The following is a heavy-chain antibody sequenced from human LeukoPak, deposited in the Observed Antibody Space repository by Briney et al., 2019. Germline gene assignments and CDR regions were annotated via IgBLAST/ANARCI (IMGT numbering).Heavy chain of an antibody. D-gene: IGHD2-15*01. CDR1: RFSFISPA. J-gene: IGHJ4*02. V-gene: IGHV3-23*01. Sequence: GGSLRLSCVAPRFSFISPATCWGRQAPGKGLEWVSSIDISGGSTYYADSVQGRFTISRDNSKNTLYLQMNSLRAEDTALYYCASVVRPKDYWGQGTLVTVSS. CDR3: ASVVRPKDY. CDR2: IDISGGST.